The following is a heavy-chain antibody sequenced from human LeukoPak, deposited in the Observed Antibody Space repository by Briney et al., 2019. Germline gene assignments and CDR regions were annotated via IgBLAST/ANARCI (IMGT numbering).Heavy chain of an antibody. CDR2: IIPIFGTA. J-gene: IGHJ4*02. CDR1: GGTFSSYA. CDR3: ARDRGSGSYYVD. V-gene: IGHV1-69*06. D-gene: IGHD3-10*01. Sequence: SVKVSCKASGGTFSSYAISWVRQAPGQGLEWMGGIIPIFGTANYAQKFQDRVTITADKSTSTAYMELSSLRSEDTAVYYCARDRGSGSYYVDWGQGTLVTVSS.